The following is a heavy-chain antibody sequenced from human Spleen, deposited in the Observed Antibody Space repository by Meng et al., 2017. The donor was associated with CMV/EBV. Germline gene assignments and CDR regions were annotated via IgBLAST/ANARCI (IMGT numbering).Heavy chain of an antibody. Sequence: GGSLRLSCAASGFTFSSYSMNWVRQAPGKGLEWVSSISSSSSYIYYADSVKGRFTISRDNAKNSLYLQMNSLRVEDTGVYYCARVSAGTNALDTWGQGTMVTVSS. V-gene: IGHV3-21*01. CDR2: ISSSSSYI. CDR3: ARVSAGTNALDT. D-gene: IGHD3-10*01. J-gene: IGHJ3*02. CDR1: GFTFSSYS.